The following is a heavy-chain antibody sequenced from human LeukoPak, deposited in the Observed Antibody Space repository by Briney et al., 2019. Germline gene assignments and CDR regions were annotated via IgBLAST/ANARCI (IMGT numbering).Heavy chain of an antibody. D-gene: IGHD6-19*01. CDR3: ARDSGIAVAGSGIYFDY. CDR1: GFTFSSYE. J-gene: IGHJ4*02. CDR2: ISSSGSTI. Sequence: GGSLRLSCAASGFTFSSYEMNWVRQAPGTGLEWVSYISSSGSTIYYADSVKGRFTISRDNAKNSLYLQMNSLRAEDTAVYYCARDSGIAVAGSGIYFDYWGQGTLVTVSS. V-gene: IGHV3-48*03.